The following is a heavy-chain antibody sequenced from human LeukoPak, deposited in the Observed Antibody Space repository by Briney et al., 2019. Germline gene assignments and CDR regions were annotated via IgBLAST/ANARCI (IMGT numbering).Heavy chain of an antibody. CDR1: GGSFSGYY. V-gene: IGHV4-34*01. J-gene: IGHJ4*02. CDR3: ARGPRGIAARSASMRFFY. D-gene: IGHD6-6*01. CDR2: INHSGST. Sequence: SETLSLTCAVYGGSFSGYYWSWIRQPPGKGLEWIGEINHSGSTNYNPSLKSRVTISVDTSKNQFSLKLSSVTAADTAVYYCARGPRGIAARSASMRFFYWGQGTLVTVSS.